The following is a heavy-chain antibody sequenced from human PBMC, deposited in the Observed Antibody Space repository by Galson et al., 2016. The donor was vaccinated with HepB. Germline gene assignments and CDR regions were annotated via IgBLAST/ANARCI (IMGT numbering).Heavy chain of an antibody. CDR1: GFTFSKFA. CDR2: IANSGYST. CDR3: AKSAGLLDWCFDL. V-gene: IGHV3-23*05. D-gene: IGHD1-26*01. Sequence: SLRLSCAASGFTFSKFAMTWVRQAPGKGLQWVATIANSGYSTYYADSVKGRFTITRDNSKNTLNLQMNSLRAEDTAMYYCAKSAGLLDWCFDLWGRGTLVTVSS. J-gene: IGHJ2*01.